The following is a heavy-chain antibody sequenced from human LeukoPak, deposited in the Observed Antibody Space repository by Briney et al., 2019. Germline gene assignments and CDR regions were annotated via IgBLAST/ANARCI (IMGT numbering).Heavy chain of an antibody. D-gene: IGHD1-7*01. V-gene: IGHV3-30*04. CDR3: ARDGTTRAYYYYYMDV. J-gene: IGHJ6*03. Sequence: GGSLRLSCAASGFTFSSYAVHWVRQAPGKGLEWVAVISYDGSNKYYADSVKGRFTISRDNSKNTLYLQMNSLRAEDTAVYYCARDGTTRAYYYYYMDVWGKGTTVTVSS. CDR2: ISYDGSNK. CDR1: GFTFSSYA.